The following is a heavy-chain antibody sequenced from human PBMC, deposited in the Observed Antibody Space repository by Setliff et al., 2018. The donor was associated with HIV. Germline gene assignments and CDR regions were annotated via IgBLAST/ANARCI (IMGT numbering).Heavy chain of an antibody. CDR3: AKAMGHLPYFFDS. V-gene: IGHV3-23*01. J-gene: IGHJ4*02. CDR1: GFTFREKA. Sequence: GGSLRLSCVASGFTFREKAMTWVRQPPGKGLEWVSGISGRGASTYYADAARDRFTIPRDNSRDTVFLEMTSLRAEDTAVYYCAKAMGHLPYFFDSWGQGTLVTVSS. CDR2: ISGRGAST.